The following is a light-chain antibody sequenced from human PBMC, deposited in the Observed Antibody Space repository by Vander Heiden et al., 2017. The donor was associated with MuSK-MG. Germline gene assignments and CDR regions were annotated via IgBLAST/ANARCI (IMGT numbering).Light chain of an antibody. Sequence: QSALTQPASVSGSPGPSITISCTGTSSDLGAYNFVDWNQQHPAEAPKLIIYDVSSRPAGVAHRFAGSKSGNTASLTISGRQTEDEADYYCTSYTTYSIFLFGGGTKGTVL. CDR2: DVS. J-gene: IGLJ3*02. CDR1: SSDLGAYNF. CDR3: TSYTTYSIFL. V-gene: IGLV2-14*03.